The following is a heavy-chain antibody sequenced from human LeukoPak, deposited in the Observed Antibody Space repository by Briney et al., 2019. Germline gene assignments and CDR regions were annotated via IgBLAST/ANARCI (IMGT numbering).Heavy chain of an antibody. Sequence: SETLSLTCAVYGGSFSGYYWSWIRQPPGKGLEWIGEINHSGSTNYNPSLKSRVTISVDTSKNQFSLKLSSVTAADTAVYYCARLGLYYYGSGINRWGQGTLVTVSS. J-gene: IGHJ4*02. CDR2: INHSGST. CDR3: ARLGLYYYGSGINR. D-gene: IGHD3-10*01. CDR1: GGSFSGYY. V-gene: IGHV4-34*01.